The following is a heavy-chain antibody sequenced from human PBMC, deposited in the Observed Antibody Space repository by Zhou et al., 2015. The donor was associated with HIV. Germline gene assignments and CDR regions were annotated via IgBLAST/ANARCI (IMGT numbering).Heavy chain of an antibody. CDR1: GDSFTSYS. D-gene: IGHD6-6*01. J-gene: IGHJ4*02. V-gene: IGHV1-18*01. CDR2: ISTYNGNT. CDR3: ARSKYSSSYYFDY. Sequence: QVQLVQSGVEVKQPGASVKVSCKASGDSFTSYSITWVRQAPGLRLEWMGWISTYNGNTHYAQKLQGRVTMTTDTSTSTAYMELRSLRSDDTAVYYCARSKYSSSYYFDYWGQGTLVTVSS.